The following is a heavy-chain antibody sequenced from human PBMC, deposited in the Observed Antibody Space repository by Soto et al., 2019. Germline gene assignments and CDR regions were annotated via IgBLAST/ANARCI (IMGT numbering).Heavy chain of an antibody. Sequence: QVQLQESGPGLVKPSETLALTCTVSGASISGDFWCWIRQPPGQGLEWIAYVLKSGSTYNPSLNSRHTIAVDTSKNQLSLELRCVIAADSAIYYCAINADVWGQGTTVTVSS. CDR1: GASISGDF. J-gene: IGHJ6*02. CDR3: AINADV. V-gene: IGHV4-59*08. CDR2: VLKSGST.